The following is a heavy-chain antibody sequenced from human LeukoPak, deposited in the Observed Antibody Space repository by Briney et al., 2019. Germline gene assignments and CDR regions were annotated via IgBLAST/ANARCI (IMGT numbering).Heavy chain of an antibody. J-gene: IGHJ4*02. CDR3: ARGPGAYGEDY. V-gene: IGHV4-59*01. CDR2: IYYSRST. CDR1: GGSISSYY. Sequence: SETLSLTCTVSGGSISSYYWSWIRQPPGKGLEWIGYIYYSRSTNYNPSLKSRVTISADTSKNQFSLKLSSVTAADTAVYYCARGPGAYGEDYWGQGTLVTVSS. D-gene: IGHD4-17*01.